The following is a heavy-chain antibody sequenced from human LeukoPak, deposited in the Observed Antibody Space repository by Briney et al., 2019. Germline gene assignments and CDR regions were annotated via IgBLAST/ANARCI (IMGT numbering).Heavy chain of an antibody. CDR3: ANSVAGTNFDY. V-gene: IGHV3-23*01. CDR2: ISGSGGST. D-gene: IGHD6-19*01. J-gene: IGHJ4*02. CDR1: GFTFSSYA. Sequence: PGGSPRLSCAASGFTFSSYAMSWVRQAPGKRLEWVSAISGSGGSTYYADSVKGRFTISRDNSKNTLYLQMNSLRAEDTAVYYCANSVAGTNFDYWGQGTLVTVSS.